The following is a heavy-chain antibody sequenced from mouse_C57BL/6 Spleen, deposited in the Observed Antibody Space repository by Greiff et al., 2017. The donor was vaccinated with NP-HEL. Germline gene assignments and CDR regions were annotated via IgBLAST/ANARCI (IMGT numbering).Heavy chain of an antibody. CDR2: IDPSDSYT. D-gene: IGHD2-1*01. Sequence: QVQLQQPGAELVKPGASVKLSCKASGYTFTSYWMQWVKQRPGQGLEWIGEIDPSDSYTNYNQKFKGKATLTVDTSSSTAYMQLSSLTPEDSAVYYCAIWYLRYFDVWGTGTTVTVSS. CDR1: GYTFTSYW. V-gene: IGHV1-50*01. J-gene: IGHJ1*03. CDR3: AIWYLRYFDV.